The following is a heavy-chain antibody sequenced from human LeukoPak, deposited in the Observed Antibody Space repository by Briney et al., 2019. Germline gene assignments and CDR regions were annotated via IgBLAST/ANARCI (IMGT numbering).Heavy chain of an antibody. CDR2: VRTKGNGYAT. Sequence: GGSLRLSCAAFGFTFSGSAIHWVRQASGKGLEWVGRVRTKGNGYATQYAAPVKGRFTISRDDSKNTAYLQMNSLKTEDTAVYFCSSYDNSGYYYRNYWGQGTLVTVSS. J-gene: IGHJ4*02. D-gene: IGHD3-22*01. CDR3: SSYDNSGYYYRNY. CDR1: GFTFSGSA. V-gene: IGHV3-73*01.